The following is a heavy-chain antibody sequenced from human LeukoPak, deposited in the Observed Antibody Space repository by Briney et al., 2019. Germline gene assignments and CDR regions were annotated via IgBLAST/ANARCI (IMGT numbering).Heavy chain of an antibody. Sequence: ESLTISCKGSGYSFTSYSIGWVRQMHGKGLEWVGIIYTGDSDTRYSPSFQGQVTISADKCISTAYLQWSSLKASDTAMYYCARHSYSSYYCYYLDVWGKGTTVTVSS. J-gene: IGHJ6*03. V-gene: IGHV5-51*01. CDR2: IYTGDSDT. CDR1: GYSFTSYS. D-gene: IGHD4-11*01. CDR3: ARHSYSSYYCYYLDV.